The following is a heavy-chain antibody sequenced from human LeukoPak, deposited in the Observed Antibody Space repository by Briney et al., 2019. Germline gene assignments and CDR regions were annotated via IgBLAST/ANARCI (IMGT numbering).Heavy chain of an antibody. Sequence: GGSLRLSCAVSGLIYRNYAMSWVRRVPGKGLEWVSGISGSGDSTYYADSVKGRFTISRDNSKNTLYLQMSSLRAEDTAVYYCAKLPDYGDYVFADYWGQGTLVTVSS. CDR2: ISGSGDST. CDR1: GLIYRNYA. J-gene: IGHJ4*02. D-gene: IGHD4-17*01. V-gene: IGHV3-23*01. CDR3: AKLPDYGDYVFADY.